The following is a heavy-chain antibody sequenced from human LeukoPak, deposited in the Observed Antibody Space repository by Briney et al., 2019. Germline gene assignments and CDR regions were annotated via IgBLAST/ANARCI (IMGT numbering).Heavy chain of an antibody. V-gene: IGHV3-30*03. Sequence: GRSLRLSCAASGFTFSRYDIHWVRQAPGKGLEWVAIISYDGTMKYYADSVKGRFTISRDDSTNTVFLQMNSLRAEDTAVYYCARELGDCYGGICYSDYWGQGTLVTVSS. J-gene: IGHJ4*02. CDR3: ARELGDCYGGICYSDY. CDR2: ISYDGTMK. D-gene: IGHD2-15*01. CDR1: GFTFSRYD.